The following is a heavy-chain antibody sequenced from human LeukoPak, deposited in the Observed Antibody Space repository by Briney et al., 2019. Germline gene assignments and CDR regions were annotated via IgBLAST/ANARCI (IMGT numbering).Heavy chain of an antibody. CDR3: ARDGRRHSSSWYDGYYYYYYMDV. Sequence: GASVKVSCKASGYTFTSYYMHWVRQAPGQGLEWMGIINPSGGSASYAQKFQGRVTMTRDMSTSTVYMELSSLRSEDTAVYYCARDGRRHSSSWYDGYYYYYYMDVWGKGTTVTVSS. J-gene: IGHJ6*03. CDR2: INPSGGSA. V-gene: IGHV1-46*01. CDR1: GYTFTSYY. D-gene: IGHD6-13*01.